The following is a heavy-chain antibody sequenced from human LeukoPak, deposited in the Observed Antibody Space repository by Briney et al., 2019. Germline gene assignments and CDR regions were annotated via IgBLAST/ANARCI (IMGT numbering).Heavy chain of an antibody. CDR3: ARQSGSYSYYFDY. Sequence: SETLSLTCTVSGGSISTSSYYWGWIRQPPGKGLEWIGNIHNSESTYYNPSLKSRVTMSVDTSKNQFSLKLSSVTAADTAVYYCARQSGSYSYYFDYWGQGTLVTVSS. V-gene: IGHV4-39*01. CDR2: IHNSEST. CDR1: GGSISTSSYY. D-gene: IGHD1-26*01. J-gene: IGHJ4*02.